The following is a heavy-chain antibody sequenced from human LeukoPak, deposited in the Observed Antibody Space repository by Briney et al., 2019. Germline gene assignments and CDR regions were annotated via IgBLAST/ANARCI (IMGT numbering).Heavy chain of an antibody. D-gene: IGHD3-22*01. CDR1: GGTFSSDA. J-gene: IGHJ5*02. V-gene: IGHV1-69*05. CDR2: IIPIFGTA. CDR3: ARVGDYYDSSGYYDWFDP. Sequence: SVKVSCKASGGTFSSDAISWVRQAPGQGLEWMGRIIPIFGTANYAQKFQGRVTITTDESTSTAYMELSSLRSEDTAVYYCARVGDYYDSSGYYDWFDPWGQGTLVTVSS.